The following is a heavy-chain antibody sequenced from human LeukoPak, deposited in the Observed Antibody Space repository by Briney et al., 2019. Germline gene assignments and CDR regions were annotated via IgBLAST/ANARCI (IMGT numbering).Heavy chain of an antibody. V-gene: IGHV3-30-3*01. CDR1: GFTFSSYA. Sequence: GGSLRLSCAASGFTFSSYAMHWFRQAPGKGLEWVAVISYDASNKYYTDSVKGRFTISRDNSKNMLYLQMDSLRVEDTAVYHCAREEYGGVYFDYWGQGTLVTVSS. J-gene: IGHJ4*02. CDR2: ISYDASNK. CDR3: AREEYGGVYFDY. D-gene: IGHD4-23*01.